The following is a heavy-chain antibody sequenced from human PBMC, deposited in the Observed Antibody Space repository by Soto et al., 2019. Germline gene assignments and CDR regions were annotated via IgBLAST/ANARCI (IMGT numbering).Heavy chain of an antibody. CDR3: AAIGTWFDP. CDR2: INHSGST. Sequence: SETLSFTAVAKVGPFMVSYWSWIRQPPGKGLEWIGEINHSGSTNYNPSLKSRVTISVDTSKNQFSLKLSSVTAADTAVYYRAAIGTWFDPWGQGTLVTVSS. J-gene: IGHJ5*02. V-gene: IGHV4-34*01. CDR1: VGPFMVSY.